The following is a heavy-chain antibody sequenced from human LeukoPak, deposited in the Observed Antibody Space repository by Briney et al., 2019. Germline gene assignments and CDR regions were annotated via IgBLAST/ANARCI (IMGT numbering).Heavy chain of an antibody. CDR3: ARVAKCSSTCRGKYWYFDL. Sequence: SDTLSLTCAVYGGSFSGYIWGWIRQPPGQGLEWIAEISHSGSTTYSPSLKSRVTISLDTAKNQFSLQLNSVTAADTAVYYCARVAKCSSTCRGKYWYFDLWGRGTLVTVSS. J-gene: IGHJ2*01. D-gene: IGHD2-2*01. CDR1: GGSFSGYI. CDR2: ISHSGST. V-gene: IGHV4-34*01.